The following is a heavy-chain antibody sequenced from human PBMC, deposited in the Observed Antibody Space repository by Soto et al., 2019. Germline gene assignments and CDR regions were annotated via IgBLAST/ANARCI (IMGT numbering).Heavy chain of an antibody. CDR1: GFTFTSYA. Sequence: GGSLRLSCAASGFTFTSYAMGWVRQAPGKGLECVSVVSRGGSTHYADSVTGRFIVSRDNSKNTLYLQTNSLRAEDTAVYYCAKGTTLFYHYWGQGTLVTVSS. D-gene: IGHD3-9*01. J-gene: IGHJ4*02. V-gene: IGHV3-23*01. CDR3: AKGTTLFYHY. CDR2: VSRGGST.